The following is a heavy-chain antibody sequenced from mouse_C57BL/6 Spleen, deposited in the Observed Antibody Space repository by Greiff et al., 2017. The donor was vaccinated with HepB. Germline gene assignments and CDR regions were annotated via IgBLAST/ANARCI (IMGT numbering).Heavy chain of an antibody. CDR3: ARRGGYFDV. J-gene: IGHJ1*03. CDR2: IDPSDSYT. CDR1: GYTFTSYW. Sequence: VQLQQPGAELVRPGTSVKLSCKASGYTFTSYWMHWVKQRPGQGLEWIGVIDPSDSYTNYNQKFKGKATLTVDTSSSTAYMQLSSLTSEDSAVYYCARRGGYFDVWGTGTTVTVSS. V-gene: IGHV1-59*01.